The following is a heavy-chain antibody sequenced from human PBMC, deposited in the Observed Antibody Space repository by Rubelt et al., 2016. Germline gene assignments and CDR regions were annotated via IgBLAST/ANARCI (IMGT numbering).Heavy chain of an antibody. CDR3: ASGLTTKYYFDY. Sequence: GQLVQSGAEVKEPGASVKVSCKASGYTFTSYDINWARQASGQGLEWMGWMNPNSANTGYAQKFQGRVTMTRNTSISTAYMELSSLRSEDTAVYYCASGLTTKYYFDYWGQGTLVTVSS. CDR2: MNPNSANT. D-gene: IGHD4/OR15-4a*01. CDR1: GYTFTSYD. J-gene: IGHJ4*02. V-gene: IGHV1-8*01.